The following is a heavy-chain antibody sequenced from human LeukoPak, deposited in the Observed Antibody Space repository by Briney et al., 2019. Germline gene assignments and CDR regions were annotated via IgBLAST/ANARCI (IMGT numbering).Heavy chain of an antibody. Sequence: PGGSLRLSCAAFGFTFSSYWMHWVRRAPGKGLVWVSRINSDGSSTSYADSVKGRFTISRDNAKNTLYLQMNSLRAEDTAVYYCRLTGTTGQYGFDYWGQGTLVTVSS. J-gene: IGHJ4*02. D-gene: IGHD1-7*01. CDR1: GFTFSSYW. V-gene: IGHV3-74*01. CDR2: INSDGSST. CDR3: RLTGTTGQYGFDY.